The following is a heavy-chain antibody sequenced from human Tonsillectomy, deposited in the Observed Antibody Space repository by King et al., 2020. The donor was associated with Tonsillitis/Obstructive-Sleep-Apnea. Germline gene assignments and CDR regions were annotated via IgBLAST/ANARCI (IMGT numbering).Heavy chain of an antibody. D-gene: IGHD4-11*01. CDR3: AKEGSNYHGFDI. Sequence: VQLVESGGVVVQPGGSLRLSCAASGFSFDDYTMHWGRQAPGKGLEWVSLISGDGGSTFYVYSVRGRFTISRDKSKNSLYLQMNNLRTEDTALYYCAKEGSNYHGFDIWGQGTMVTVSS. CDR1: GFSFDDYT. V-gene: IGHV3-43*01. J-gene: IGHJ3*02. CDR2: ISGDGGST.